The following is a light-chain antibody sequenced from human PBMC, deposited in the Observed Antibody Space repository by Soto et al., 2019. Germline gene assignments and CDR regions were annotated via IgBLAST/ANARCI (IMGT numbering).Light chain of an antibody. CDR2: DAS. V-gene: IGKV3-11*01. J-gene: IGKJ4*01. CDR1: QSVSSY. Sequence: EIVLTQSPATLSLSPGERATLSCRASQSVSSYLAWFQQRPGQPPRLLIHDASSRATGIPARFSGSGSGTDFTLTISSLEPEDFAVYYCQRRSNWPLTFGGGTQVDIK. CDR3: QRRSNWPLT.